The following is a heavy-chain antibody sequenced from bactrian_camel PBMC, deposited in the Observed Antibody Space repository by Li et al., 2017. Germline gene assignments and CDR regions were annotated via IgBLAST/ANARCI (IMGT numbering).Heavy chain of an antibody. D-gene: IGHD6*01. J-gene: IGHJ4*01. V-gene: IGHV3S53*01. CDR2: IGSDGTT. Sequence: HVQQVESGGGSVQAGGSLRLSCAASGKYADTYYLGWFLQAPGKEREAVASIGSDGTTKYADAVKGRFTISRDNAKNTLYLQMNSLKPEDTGAYYCVADGRRWYFNVPPRTKNFNYWGQGTQVTVS. CDR3: VADGRRWYFNVPPRTKNFNY. CDR1: GKYADTYY.